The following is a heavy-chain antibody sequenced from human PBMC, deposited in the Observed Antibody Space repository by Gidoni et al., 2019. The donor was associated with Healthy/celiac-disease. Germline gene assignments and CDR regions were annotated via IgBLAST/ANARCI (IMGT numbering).Heavy chain of an antibody. V-gene: IGHV4-4*02. CDR2: IYHSGST. CDR1: GGSISSSNW. Sequence: QVQLQESGPGLVKPSGTLSLTCAVSGGSISSSNWWSWVRQPPGKGLEWIGEIYHSGSTNYNPSLKSRVTISVDKSKIQFSLKLSSVTAADTAVYYCARDELLTTVTRSGYGAFDIWGQGTMVTVSS. J-gene: IGHJ3*02. CDR3: ARDELLTTVTRSGYGAFDI. D-gene: IGHD4-17*01.